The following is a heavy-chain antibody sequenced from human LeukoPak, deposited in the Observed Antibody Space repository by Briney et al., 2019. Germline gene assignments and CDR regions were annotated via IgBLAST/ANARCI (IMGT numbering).Heavy chain of an antibody. CDR3: AGYLVGATRGEDY. J-gene: IGHJ4*02. V-gene: IGHV1-2*02. CDR1: GYTFTGYY. D-gene: IGHD1-26*01. Sequence: ASVKVSCKASGYTFTGYYMHWVRQAPGQGLEWMGWINPNSGGTNYAQKFQGRVTMTRDTSISTAYMELSRLRSDDTAVYYCAGYLVGATRGEDYWGQGTLVTVSS. CDR2: INPNSGGT.